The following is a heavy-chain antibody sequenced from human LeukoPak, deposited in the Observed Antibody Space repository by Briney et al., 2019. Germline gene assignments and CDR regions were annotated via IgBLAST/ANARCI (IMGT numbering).Heavy chain of an antibody. CDR2: ISTSSTYI. Sequence: GGSLRLSCAASGFTFSSYWMSWVRQAPGKGLEWVSYISTSSTYIYYADSVMGRFTISRDNAKNSLYLHMSSLRAEDTAVYYCARDASGSSIGLIDFWGQGTLVTVSS. CDR3: ARDASGSSIGLIDF. CDR1: GFTFSSYW. D-gene: IGHD1-26*01. V-gene: IGHV3-21*01. J-gene: IGHJ4*02.